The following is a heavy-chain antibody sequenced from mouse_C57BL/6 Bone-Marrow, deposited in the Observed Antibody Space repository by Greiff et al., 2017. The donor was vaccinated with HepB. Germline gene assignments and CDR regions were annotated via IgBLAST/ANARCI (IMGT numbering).Heavy chain of an antibody. Sequence: QVQLQHPGAELVKPGASVKLSCKASGYTFTSYWMHWVKQRPGQGLEWIGMIHPNSGSTNYNEKFKSKATLTVDKSSSTAYMQLSSLTSEDSAVYYCARGGSVPGWYFDVWGTGTTVTVSS. CDR1: GYTFTSYW. CDR3: ARGGSVPGWYFDV. V-gene: IGHV1-64*01. CDR2: IHPNSGST. J-gene: IGHJ1*03. D-gene: IGHD1-1*01.